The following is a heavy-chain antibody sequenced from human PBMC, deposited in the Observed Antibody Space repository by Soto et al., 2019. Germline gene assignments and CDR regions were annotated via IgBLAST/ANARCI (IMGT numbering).Heavy chain of an antibody. D-gene: IGHD6-19*01. Sequence: EVQLVESGGGLVKPGGSLRLSCAASGFTFSNAWMKWVRQAPGKGLEWVGRIKSKTDGGTTDYAAPVKGRFTISRDDSKNTLYLQMNSLKTEDTAVYYCTTTNPVAGTGTCDYWGKGTLVTVSS. CDR1: GFTFSNAW. CDR2: IKSKTDGGTT. J-gene: IGHJ4*02. V-gene: IGHV3-15*07. CDR3: TTTNPVAGTGTCDY.